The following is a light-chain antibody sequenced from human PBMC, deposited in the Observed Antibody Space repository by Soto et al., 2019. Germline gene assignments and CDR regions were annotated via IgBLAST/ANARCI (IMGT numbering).Light chain of an antibody. Sequence: DIQMTQSPSTLSASVGDRVTITCRASQSISNWLAWYRQKPGKAPKLLIYEASSLESGVPSRFSGSGSGTEFTLTISSLQPDDFATYFCQESKTYSRTFGQGTKVEIK. CDR1: QSISNW. J-gene: IGKJ1*01. CDR3: QESKTYSRT. CDR2: EAS. V-gene: IGKV1-5*03.